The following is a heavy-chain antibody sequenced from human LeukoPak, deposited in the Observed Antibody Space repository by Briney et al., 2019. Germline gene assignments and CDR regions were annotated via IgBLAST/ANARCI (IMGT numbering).Heavy chain of an antibody. CDR2: IYYTRST. CDR3: VRHYYDSGTAKGYFQH. D-gene: IGHD3-10*01. V-gene: IGHV4-59*01. CDR1: VGSLSRYS. Sequence: PSGALSVTCVDPVGSLSRYSWSWIRPPPGGGPEWIGYIYYTRSTTYNTSLKSRVTISLDSSTDQFSLNLNSLTTADTAVYYCVRHYYDSGTAKGYFQHWGQGTLVTVSS. J-gene: IGHJ1*01.